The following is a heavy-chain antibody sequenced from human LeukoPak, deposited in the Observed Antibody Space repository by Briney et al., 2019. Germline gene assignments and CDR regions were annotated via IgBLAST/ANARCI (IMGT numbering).Heavy chain of an antibody. D-gene: IGHD5-24*01. CDR3: ARVHGHNLGTLDY. Sequence: SETLSLSCAVYGGSFSGDYWSWIRQPPGKGLQWIGEINHSGNTNNNPSLKSRATMSVDTSKNQLSLNLTSVTAADTAVYYCARVHGHNLGTLDYWGQGILVTVSS. V-gene: IGHV4-34*04. CDR1: GGSFSGDY. J-gene: IGHJ4*02. CDR2: INHSGNT.